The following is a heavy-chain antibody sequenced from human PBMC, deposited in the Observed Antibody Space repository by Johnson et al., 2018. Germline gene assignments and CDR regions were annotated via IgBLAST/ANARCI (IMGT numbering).Heavy chain of an antibody. J-gene: IGHJ4*02. CDR3: ARGPRVGMPAAIANY. V-gene: IGHV3-30*04. Sequence: QVQLVQSGGGVVQPGRSLRLSCAASGFMFSSYAMHWVRQAPGKGLDWVTLISYDGNNKYYADSVKGRFTISRDNYKNTLHLQMNSLRTEDTAGYYCARGPRVGMPAAIANYWGQGTLVTVSS. D-gene: IGHD2-2*01. CDR2: ISYDGNNK. CDR1: GFMFSSYA.